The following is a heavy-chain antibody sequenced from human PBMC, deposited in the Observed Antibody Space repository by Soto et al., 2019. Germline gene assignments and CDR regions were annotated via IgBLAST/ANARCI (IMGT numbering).Heavy chain of an antibody. Sequence: QVQLQESGPGLVKPSETLSLTCSVSGASITSYFWSWIRQSPGKGLEWMGYINTGGRSNYNPALKSRLTISADTSKSQFSLRLNSVTAADTAVYFCARGGGSWFDPWGRGILVTVSS. CDR1: GASITSYF. D-gene: IGHD1-26*01. CDR2: INTGGRS. V-gene: IGHV4-59*01. CDR3: ARGGGSWFDP. J-gene: IGHJ5*02.